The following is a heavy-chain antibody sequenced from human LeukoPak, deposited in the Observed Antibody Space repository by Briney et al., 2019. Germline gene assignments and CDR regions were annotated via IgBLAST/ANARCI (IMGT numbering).Heavy chain of an antibody. CDR3: ARASDSSGYYAPQHYFDY. J-gene: IGHJ4*02. CDR1: GYTFTSYY. CDR2: INPSGGST. V-gene: IGHV1-46*03. Sequence: ASVKVSCKASGYTFTSYYMHWVRQAPGQGLEWMGIINPSGGSTSYAQKFQGRVTMTRHTSTSTVYMELSSLRSEDTAVYYCARASDSSGYYAPQHYFDYWGQGTLVTVSS. D-gene: IGHD3-22*01.